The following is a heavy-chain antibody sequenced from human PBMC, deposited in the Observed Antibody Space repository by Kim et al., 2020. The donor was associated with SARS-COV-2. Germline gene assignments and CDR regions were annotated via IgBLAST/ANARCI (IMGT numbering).Heavy chain of an antibody. V-gene: IGHV3-48*04. CDR2: INSSGSTI. CDR3: ARDVVGVADDLGLDY. J-gene: IGHJ4*01. D-gene: IGHD2-21*01. CDR1: GFTFSSYC. Sequence: GGSLRLSCAASGFTFSSYCMNWVRQAPGKGLEWVSCINSSGSTIYYADFVKGRFTISRDNAKNTLYLQMNSLTAEDTAVYYCARDVVGVADDLGLDYWG.